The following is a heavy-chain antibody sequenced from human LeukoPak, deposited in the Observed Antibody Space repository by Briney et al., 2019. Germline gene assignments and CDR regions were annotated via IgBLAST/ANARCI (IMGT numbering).Heavy chain of an antibody. D-gene: IGHD3-9*01. J-gene: IGHJ4*02. CDR1: GGSISSSSYY. Sequence: SETLSLTCTVSGGSISSSSYYWGWIRQPPGKGLEWIGNIYYSGSTYYNPSLKSRVTISVDTSKNQFSLKLSSVTAADTAVYYCASYDILTGYYRHWGQGTLVTVSS. CDR3: ASYDILTGYYRH. CDR2: IYYSGST. V-gene: IGHV4-39*01.